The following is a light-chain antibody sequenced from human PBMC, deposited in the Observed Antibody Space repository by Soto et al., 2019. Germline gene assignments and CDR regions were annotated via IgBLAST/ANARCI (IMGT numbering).Light chain of an antibody. CDR2: AAS. J-gene: IGKJ2*01. V-gene: IGKV1-39*01. Sequence: DIQMTQSPSSLSASVGDRVTITCRASQSISTFVNWYQHKAGKAPKLLIYAASNLQGGVPSRFSGSGSETDFTLTISSLQPEDFATYYCQQSYSNPPGTFGQGTKLEIK. CDR3: QQSYSNPPGT. CDR1: QSISTF.